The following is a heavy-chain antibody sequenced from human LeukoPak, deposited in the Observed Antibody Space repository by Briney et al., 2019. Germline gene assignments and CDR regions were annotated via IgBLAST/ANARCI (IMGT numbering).Heavy chain of an antibody. CDR1: GYTFTGFH. CDR3: ARDNTWYFDL. J-gene: IGHJ2*01. V-gene: IGHV1-18*04. CDR2: ISPYNGNT. D-gene: IGHD2/OR15-2a*01. Sequence: GASVKVSCKASGYTFTGFHMHWVRQAPGQGLEWMGWISPYNGNTNPAQKFQGRVTMTTDTSTSAAYMELRSLRSDDTAVYYCARDNTWYFDLWGRGTLVTVSS.